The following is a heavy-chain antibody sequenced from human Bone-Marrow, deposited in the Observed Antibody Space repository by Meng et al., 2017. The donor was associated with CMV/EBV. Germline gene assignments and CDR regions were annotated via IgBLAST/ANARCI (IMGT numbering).Heavy chain of an antibody. V-gene: IGHV1-18*01. J-gene: IGHJ6*02. CDR1: GYTFTSYG. D-gene: IGHD3-3*01. CDR3: ARAPPPLNSNFGVVIRSYYYYYGMDV. CDR2: ISAYNGNT. Sequence: ASVKVSCKASGYTFTSYGISWVRQAPGQGLEWMGWISAYNGNTNYAQKLQGRVTMTTDTSTRTAYMELRSLRSDDTAVYYCARAPPPLNSNFGVVIRSYYYYYGMDVWGQGTTVTVSS.